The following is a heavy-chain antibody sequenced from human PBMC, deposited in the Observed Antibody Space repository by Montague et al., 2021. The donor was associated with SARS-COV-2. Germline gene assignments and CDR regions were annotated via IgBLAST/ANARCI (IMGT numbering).Heavy chain of an antibody. CDR1: GFTFSDYY. Sequence: SLRLSCAASGFTFSDYYMAWIRQAPGKGLEWVSYISDTGTPMSYADSVKGRFTISRDKDNNSLYLQLNSLRAEDTAVYYCARDGGIAAAGILDPWGQGTLVTVSS. V-gene: IGHV3-11*01. J-gene: IGHJ5*02. CDR2: ISDTGTPM. CDR3: ARDGGIAAAGILDP. D-gene: IGHD6-13*01.